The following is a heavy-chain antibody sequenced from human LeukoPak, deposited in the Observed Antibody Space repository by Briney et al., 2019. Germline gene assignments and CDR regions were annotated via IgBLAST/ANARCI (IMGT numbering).Heavy chain of an antibody. D-gene: IGHD3-22*01. CDR3: AKNHDSNGYHTDDAFDI. V-gene: IGHV3-23*01. Sequence: PGGSLRLSCAASGFTFSSYSMNWVRQAPGKGLEWVSVISVSGSSTYYADSVKGRFTISRDSSKSTLYLQMNSLRAEDTAIYYCAKNHDSNGYHTDDAFDIWGQGTMVTVSS. CDR1: GFTFSSYS. CDR2: ISVSGSST. J-gene: IGHJ3*02.